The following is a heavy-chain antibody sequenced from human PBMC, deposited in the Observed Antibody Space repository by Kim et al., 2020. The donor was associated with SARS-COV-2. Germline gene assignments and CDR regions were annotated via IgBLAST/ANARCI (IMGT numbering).Heavy chain of an antibody. V-gene: IGHV1-2*06. Sequence: ASVKVSCKASGYTFIGYYMHWVRQAPGQGLEWMGRINPNSGGTEYAQKFQGSVTMTRDTSITTAYMELTRLTSDDTAVYYCARETSPFTSGWYDAMDIWGRETMVTVSS. CDR3: ARETSPFTSGWYDAMDI. D-gene: IGHD6-19*01. J-gene: IGHJ3*02. CDR2: INPNSGGT. CDR1: GYTFIGYY.